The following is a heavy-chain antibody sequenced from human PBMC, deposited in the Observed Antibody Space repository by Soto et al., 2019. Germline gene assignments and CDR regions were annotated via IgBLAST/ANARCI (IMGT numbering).Heavy chain of an antibody. CDR1: GFTFSSYA. V-gene: IGHV3-23*01. Sequence: DVQLLESGGHLVQPGGSLRLSCAASGFTFSSYAMSWVRQAPGKGLEWVSSVSAGGDMTYYSDSVKGRFTISRDNSSNALFLQMNSLRIEDTALYYCARGDRGGSGSPASYYYSGLDVWGRGTTVTVS. J-gene: IGHJ6*02. CDR2: VSAGGDMT. CDR3: ARGDRGGSGSPASYYYSGLDV. D-gene: IGHD3-10*01.